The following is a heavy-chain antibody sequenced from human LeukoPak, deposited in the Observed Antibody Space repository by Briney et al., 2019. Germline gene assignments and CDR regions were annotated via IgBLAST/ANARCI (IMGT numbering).Heavy chain of an antibody. Sequence: GGSLRLSCVACGFSFSDYYMSWIRQAPGRGLEWIHTLVVVVVIYYADSVKGRFTISRDNANSSLYLQMNSLRAEDTAVYYCARSIGYYYTMDVWGQGTTVTVSS. CDR1: GFSFSDYY. J-gene: IGHJ6*02. V-gene: IGHV3-11*01. CDR3: ARSIGYYYTMDV. D-gene: IGHD3-22*01. CDR2: LVVVVVI.